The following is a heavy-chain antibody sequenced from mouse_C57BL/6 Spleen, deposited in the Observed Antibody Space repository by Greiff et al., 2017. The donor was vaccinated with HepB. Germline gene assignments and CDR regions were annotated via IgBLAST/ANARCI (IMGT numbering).Heavy chain of an antibody. Sequence: LQESGPELVKPGASVKISCKASGYAFSSSWMNWVKQRPGKGLEWIGRIYPGDGDTNYNGKFKGKATLTADKSSSTAYMQLSSLTSEDSAVYFCARSVPGFQYYYAMDYWGQGTSVTVSS. CDR3: ARSVPGFQYYYAMDY. CDR2: IYPGDGDT. J-gene: IGHJ4*01. CDR1: GYAFSSSW. V-gene: IGHV1-82*01.